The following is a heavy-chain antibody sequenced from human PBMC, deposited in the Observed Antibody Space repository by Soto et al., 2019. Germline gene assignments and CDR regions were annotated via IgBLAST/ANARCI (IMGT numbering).Heavy chain of an antibody. CDR2: IIPIFGTT. D-gene: IGHD6-13*01. V-gene: IGHV1-69*13. CDR3: AVFDPPRRYSGTWYPVGGDGLDV. Sequence: SVKVSCKASGGTFSSYTITGVRQAPGRGLEWMGGIIPIFGTTNYAQKFQGRITITADESTSTAYMELSSLRSEDTAVYYCAVFDPPRRYSGTWYPVGGDGLDVCGQGTTVTVYS. J-gene: IGHJ6*02. CDR1: GGTFSSYT.